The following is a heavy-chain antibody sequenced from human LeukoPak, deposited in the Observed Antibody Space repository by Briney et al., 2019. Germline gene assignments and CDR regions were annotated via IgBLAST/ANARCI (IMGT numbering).Heavy chain of an antibody. CDR2: INPNSGGK. J-gene: IGHJ3*02. V-gene: IGHV1-2*02. D-gene: IGHD3-10*01. Sequence: ASVKVSCKASGYTFTCYYMHWVRQAPGQGLEWMGWINPNSGGKNYAQKFQGRVTMTRDTSISTAYMELSRLRSDDTAVYYCARELTSGSDAFDIWGQGTMVTVSS. CDR3: ARELTSGSDAFDI. CDR1: GYTFTCYY.